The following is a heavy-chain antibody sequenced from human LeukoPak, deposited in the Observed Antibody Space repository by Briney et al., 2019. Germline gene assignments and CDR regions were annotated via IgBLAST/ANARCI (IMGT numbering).Heavy chain of an antibody. CDR2: ISDYNGNT. CDR3: ARDLYRDSLPVSWFDP. D-gene: IGHD4-11*01. Sequence: ASVKVSCKXSGYTFTSYGISWVRQAPGQGLERMGWISDYNGNTNYAQKLQGRVTMTTDTSTSTAYMELRSLRSDDTAVYYCARDLYRDSLPVSWFDPWGQGTLATVSS. V-gene: IGHV1-18*01. J-gene: IGHJ5*02. CDR1: GYTFTSYG.